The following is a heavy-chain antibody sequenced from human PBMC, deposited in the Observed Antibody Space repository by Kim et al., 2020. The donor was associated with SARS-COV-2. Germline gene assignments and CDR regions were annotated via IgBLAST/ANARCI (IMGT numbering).Heavy chain of an antibody. J-gene: IGHJ5*02. Sequence: PSLKSRVTISVDTSKNQFSLKLSSVTAADTAVYYCARKVRGVKGTTWFDPWGQGTLVTVSS. V-gene: IGHV4-34*01. D-gene: IGHD3-10*01. CDR3: ARKVRGVKGTTWFDP.